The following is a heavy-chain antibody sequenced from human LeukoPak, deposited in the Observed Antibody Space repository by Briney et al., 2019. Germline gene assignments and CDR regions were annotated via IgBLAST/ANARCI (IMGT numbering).Heavy chain of an antibody. CDR2: MNPNSGNT. CDR3: ARGRVVVSAWGLQNYYYYYMDV. D-gene: IGHD3-22*01. J-gene: IGHJ6*03. Sequence: ASVKVSCKASGYTFTSYDINSVRQATGQGLEWMGGMNPNSGNTGYAQKFQGRVTITRNTSISTAYMELSSLRSEDTAVYYCARGRVVVSAWGLQNYYYYYMDVWGKGTTVTVSS. V-gene: IGHV1-8*03. CDR1: GYTFTSYD.